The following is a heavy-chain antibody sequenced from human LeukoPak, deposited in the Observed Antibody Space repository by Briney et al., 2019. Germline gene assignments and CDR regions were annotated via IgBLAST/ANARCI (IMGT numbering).Heavy chain of an antibody. CDR2: IYPDDSDT. Sequence: ESLKISCKGSGYSFTSYWIGWVRQMPGKGLEWVGIIYPDDSDTRYSPSFQDQVIISADKSISTAYLQWSSLKASDTAMYYCARHYPGGDYFIDYWGQGTLVTVSS. CDR1: GYSFTSYW. CDR3: ARHYPGGDYFIDY. D-gene: IGHD4-17*01. J-gene: IGHJ4*02. V-gene: IGHV5-51*01.